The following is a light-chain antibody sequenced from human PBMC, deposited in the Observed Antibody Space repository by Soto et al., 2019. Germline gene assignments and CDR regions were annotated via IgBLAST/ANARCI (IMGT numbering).Light chain of an antibody. CDR3: QHCAGYSCT. Sequence: DIQLTQSPSILSASVGDRVTIPCRASQNIGTWLAWHQHKPGRTPKLLIFDVSSLQSGVPSRLSGSVSGTEYTLTICRLRPADSATDTGQHCAGYSCTFGQGTKVEV. CDR1: QNIGTW. J-gene: IGKJ1*01. CDR2: DVS. V-gene: IGKV1-5*01.